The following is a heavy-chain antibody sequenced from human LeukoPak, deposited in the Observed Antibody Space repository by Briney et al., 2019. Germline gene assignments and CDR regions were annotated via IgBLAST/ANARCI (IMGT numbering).Heavy chain of an antibody. V-gene: IGHV3-23*01. J-gene: IGHJ4*02. D-gene: IGHD3-22*01. CDR2: ISGSGGST. Sequence: GGSLRLSCAASGFTFSSDAMSWGRQAPGRGLEWVSAISGSGGSTYYADSVKGRFTISRDNSKNTLYLQMNSLRAEDTAVYYCEGKYYYDSSGAVPDYWGQGTLVTVSS. CDR3: EGKYYYDSSGAVPDY. CDR1: GFTFSSDA.